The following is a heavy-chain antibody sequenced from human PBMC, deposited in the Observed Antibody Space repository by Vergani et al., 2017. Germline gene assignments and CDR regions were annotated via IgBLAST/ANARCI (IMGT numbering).Heavy chain of an antibody. J-gene: IGHJ4*02. CDR1: GYSISSCYY. CDR3: ARVPGYSYGYAVDY. D-gene: IGHD5-18*01. Sequence: QVQLQESGPGLVKPSETLSLTCTVSGYSISSCYYWGWIRQPPGKGLGWIGSIYHSGSTYYNPSLKSRVTISVDTSKNQFSLKLSSVTAADTAVYYCARVPGYSYGYAVDYWGQGTLVTVSS. V-gene: IGHV4-38-2*02. CDR2: IYHSGST.